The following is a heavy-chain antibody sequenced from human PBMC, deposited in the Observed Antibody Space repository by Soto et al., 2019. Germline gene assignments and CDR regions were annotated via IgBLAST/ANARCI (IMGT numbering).Heavy chain of an antibody. CDR3: ARSRPGLHPYYYDSRGYLNWFDP. V-gene: IGHV4-31*03. D-gene: IGHD3-22*01. CDR2: IYYSGST. CDR1: GGSISSGGYY. J-gene: IGHJ5*02. Sequence: SETLSLTCTVSGGSISSGGYYWSWIRQHPGKGLEWIGYIYYSGSTYYNPSLESRVTISVDTSKNQFSLKLSSVTAADTAVYYCARSRPGLHPYYYDSRGYLNWFDPWGQGTLVTVSS.